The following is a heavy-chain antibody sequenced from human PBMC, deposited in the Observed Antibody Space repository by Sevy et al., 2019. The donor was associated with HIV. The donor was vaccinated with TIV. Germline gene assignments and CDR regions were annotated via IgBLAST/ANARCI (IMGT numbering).Heavy chain of an antibody. Sequence: GESLKISCAASGFTFSSSWMHWVCQAPEKGLEWVADIKCDGSEKYYVDSVKGRLTISRDNAKNSLYLQVNSLRAEDMTVYYCVRGLPIVVVVAATFWFDPWGQGTLVTVSS. V-gene: IGHV3-7*03. J-gene: IGHJ5*02. CDR1: GFTFSSSW. D-gene: IGHD2-15*01. CDR3: VRGLPIVVVVAATFWFDP. CDR2: IKCDGSEK.